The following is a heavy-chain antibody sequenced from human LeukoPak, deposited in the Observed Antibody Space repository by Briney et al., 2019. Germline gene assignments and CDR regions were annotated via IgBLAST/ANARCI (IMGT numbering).Heavy chain of an antibody. D-gene: IGHD2-8*01. CDR2: ISGSGGST. J-gene: IGHJ1*01. Sequence: PGGSLRLSCAASGFTFTSYALSWVRQAPGKGLEWVSSISGSGGSTYYADSVKGRFTISRDSSKNTLYLQMNSLRAEDTAVYYCAKDLPNPGTSRHFQYWGQGTLVTVSS. CDR1: GFTFTSYA. V-gene: IGHV3-23*01. CDR3: AKDLPNPGTSRHFQY.